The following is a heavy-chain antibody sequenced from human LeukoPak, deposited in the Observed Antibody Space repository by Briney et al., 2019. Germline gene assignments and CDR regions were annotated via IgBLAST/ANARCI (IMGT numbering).Heavy chain of an antibody. Sequence: PSETLSLTCTVSGGSISSSSYYWGWIRQPPGKGLEWIGSIYYSGSTYYNPSLKSRVTISVDTSKNQFSLKLSSVTAADTAVYYCARGYCSGGSCYSYYYYNYMDVWGKGTTDTVSS. CDR3: ARGYCSGGSCYSYYYYNYMDV. D-gene: IGHD2-15*01. J-gene: IGHJ6*03. CDR1: GGSISSSSYY. V-gene: IGHV4-39*07. CDR2: IYYSGST.